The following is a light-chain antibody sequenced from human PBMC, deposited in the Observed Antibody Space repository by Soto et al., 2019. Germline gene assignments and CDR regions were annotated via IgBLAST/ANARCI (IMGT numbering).Light chain of an antibody. J-gene: IGKJ1*01. Sequence: DIQLTQSTSTLSASVGDRVTITCRASQSISSWLAWYQQKPGKAPKLLIYDASSLESGVPSRFSGSGSGTEFTLTISSLQPDDLATYYCQQYNSYSRTFGQGTKVDIK. CDR2: DAS. CDR1: QSISSW. CDR3: QQYNSYSRT. V-gene: IGKV1-5*01.